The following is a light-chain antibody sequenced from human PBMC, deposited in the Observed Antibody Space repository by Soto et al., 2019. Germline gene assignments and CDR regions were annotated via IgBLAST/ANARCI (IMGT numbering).Light chain of an antibody. V-gene: IGKV1D-12*01. J-gene: IGKJ4*01. Sequence: DIQMTQSPSSVSASVGDRITITCRASQGIRSWVAWYQQKPGKAPNHLISSASALQSGVPSRFTGSGSGTDFTRTISGLQPEDFATYYCQQSDTFPATFGGGTRVEIK. CDR1: QGIRSW. CDR2: SAS. CDR3: QQSDTFPAT.